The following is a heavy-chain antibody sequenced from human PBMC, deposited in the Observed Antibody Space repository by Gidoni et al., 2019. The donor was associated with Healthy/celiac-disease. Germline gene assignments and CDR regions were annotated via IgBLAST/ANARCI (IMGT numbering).Heavy chain of an antibody. J-gene: IGHJ6*02. D-gene: IGHD3-10*01. CDR2: INPNSGGT. V-gene: IGHV1-2*06. Sequence: QVQLVQSGAEVKKPGASVKVPCKASGSTFTGYYMHWVRQATGQGLEWMGRINPNSGGTNYAQKFQGRVTMTRDTSISTAYMELSRLRSDDTAVYYCARVRGERLQPYGMDVWGQGTTVTVSS. CDR3: ARVRGERLQPYGMDV. CDR1: GSTFTGYY.